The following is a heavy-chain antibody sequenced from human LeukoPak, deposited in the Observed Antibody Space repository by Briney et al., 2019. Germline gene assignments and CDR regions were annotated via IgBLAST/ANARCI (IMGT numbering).Heavy chain of an antibody. V-gene: IGHV4-34*01. CDR3: ARVHYGYCSSTSCYALYYYGMDV. CDR2: INHSGST. D-gene: IGHD2-2*03. Sequence: SETLSLTCAVYGGSFSGYYWSWIRQPPGKGLEWIGEINHSGSTNYNPSLKSRVTISVDTSKNQFSLKLSSVTAADTAVYYCARVHYGYCSSTSCYALYYYGMDVWGQGTTVTVSS. CDR1: GGSFSGYY. J-gene: IGHJ6*02.